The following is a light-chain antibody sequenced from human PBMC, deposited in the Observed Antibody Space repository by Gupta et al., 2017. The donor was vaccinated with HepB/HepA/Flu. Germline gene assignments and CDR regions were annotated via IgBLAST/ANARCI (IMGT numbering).Light chain of an antibody. V-gene: IGKV2-30*01. J-gene: IGKJ2*01. Sequence: DVVLTQSPLSLPVTLGQPASISCRSSQRLVYKDGNTYLNWFQQRPGQSPRRLIYKVSNRDAGVPDRFSGSGTDTDFTLRISKVEADDVGVYYCMQGTHWPYTFGQGTKLEIK. CDR3: MQGTHWPYT. CDR1: QRLVYKDGNTY. CDR2: KVS.